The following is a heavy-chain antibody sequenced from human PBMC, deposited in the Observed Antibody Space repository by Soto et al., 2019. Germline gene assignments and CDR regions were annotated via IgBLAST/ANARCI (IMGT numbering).Heavy chain of an antibody. D-gene: IGHD4-17*01. CDR3: ARDQGTTVTPYYYYYGMGV. CDR1: GGSISSYY. Sequence: SETLSLTCTVSGGSISSYYWIWIRQPPGKGLEWIGYIYYSGSTNYNPSLKSRVTISVDTSKNQFSLKLSSVTAADTAVYYCARDQGTTVTPYYYYYGMGVWGQGTTVTVSS. V-gene: IGHV4-59*01. CDR2: IYYSGST. J-gene: IGHJ6*02.